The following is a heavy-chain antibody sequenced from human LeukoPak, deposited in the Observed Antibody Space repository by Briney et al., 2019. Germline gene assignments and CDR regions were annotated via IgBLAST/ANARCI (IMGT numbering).Heavy chain of an antibody. CDR2: VVNSGSNT. CDR1: GFTFSTYA. D-gene: IGHD2-21*02. Sequence: PGGSLRLSCAASGFTFSTYAMSWVRQAPGKGLEWVSGVVNSGSNTYYVDSVKGRFTISRDNSKNMLWLQMNSLRAEDTAVYYCAAAMTEYWYLDLWRRGTLVTVSS. V-gene: IGHV3-23*05. J-gene: IGHJ2*01. CDR3: AAAMTEYWYLDL.